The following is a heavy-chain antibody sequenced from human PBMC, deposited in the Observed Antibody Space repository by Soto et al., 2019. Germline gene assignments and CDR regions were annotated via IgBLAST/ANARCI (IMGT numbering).Heavy chain of an antibody. CDR2: ISYDGSNK. CDR1: GFTFSSYA. Sequence: GGSLRLSCAASGFTFSSYAMHWVRQAPGKGLEWVAVISYDGSNKYYADSVKGRFTISRDNSKNTLYLQMNSLRVEDTAVYYCARDTLDIVVVPAARGPYYYYYGMDVWGQGTTVTVSS. D-gene: IGHD2-2*03. J-gene: IGHJ6*02. V-gene: IGHV3-30-3*01. CDR3: ARDTLDIVVVPAARGPYYYYYGMDV.